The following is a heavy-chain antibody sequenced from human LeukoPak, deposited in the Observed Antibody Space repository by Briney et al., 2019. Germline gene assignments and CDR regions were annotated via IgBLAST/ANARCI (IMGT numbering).Heavy chain of an antibody. CDR1: GGSISSYY. CDR3: ARNGKTYYYMDV. Sequence: SETLSLTCSVSGGSISSYYWSWIRQPAGKGLEWIGYIYYSGSTYYNPSLKSRVTISVDTSKNQFSLKLSSVTAADTAVYYCARNGKTYYYMDVWGKGTTVTVSS. CDR2: IYYSGST. V-gene: IGHV4-59*12. J-gene: IGHJ6*03.